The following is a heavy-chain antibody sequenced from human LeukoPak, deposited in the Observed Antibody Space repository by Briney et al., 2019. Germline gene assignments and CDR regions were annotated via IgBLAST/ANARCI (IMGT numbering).Heavy chain of an antibody. CDR3: ATFRGDGYNLGFDN. D-gene: IGHD5-24*01. Sequence: GGSLRLSCADSGFTFSGYAVSWVRRPPGKGLEWVLGISVTGDYTHYADSVKGRFSVSRDNSKNTLYLHMNSLTVEDTAVYFCATFRGDGYNLGFDNWGQGTLVTVSS. V-gene: IGHV3-23*01. J-gene: IGHJ4*02. CDR2: ISVTGDYT. CDR1: GFTFSGYA.